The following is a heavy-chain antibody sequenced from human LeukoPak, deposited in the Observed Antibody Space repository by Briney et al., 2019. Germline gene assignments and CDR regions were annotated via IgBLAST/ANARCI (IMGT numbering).Heavy chain of an antibody. V-gene: IGHV3-74*01. J-gene: IGHJ4*02. Sequence: GGSLRLSCAASGFTFSSNWMQWVRQAPGKGLVWVSRISDDGSSTSYADSVKGRFTISRANAKNTLYLQMNSLRAEDTAVYYCARINREPGYSSDYWGQGTLVTVSS. D-gene: IGHD5-18*01. CDR1: GFTFSSNW. CDR2: ISDDGSST. CDR3: ARINREPGYSSDY.